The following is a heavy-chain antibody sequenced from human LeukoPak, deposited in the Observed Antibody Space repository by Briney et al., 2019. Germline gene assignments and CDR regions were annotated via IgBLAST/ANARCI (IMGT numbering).Heavy chain of an antibody. CDR2: INPNSGGT. Sequence: ASVKVSCKASGYTFTGYYMHWVRQAPGQGLEWMGWINPNSGGTNYAQKFQGRVTMTRDMSTSTVYMELSSLRSEDTAVYYCARAVNYDSSGYDYCFDYWGQGTLVTVSS. D-gene: IGHD3-22*01. CDR3: ARAVNYDSSGYDYCFDY. CDR1: GYTFTGYY. V-gene: IGHV1-2*02. J-gene: IGHJ4*02.